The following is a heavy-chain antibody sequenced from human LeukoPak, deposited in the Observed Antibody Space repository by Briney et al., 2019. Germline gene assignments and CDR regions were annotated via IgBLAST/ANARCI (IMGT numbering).Heavy chain of an antibody. CDR1: GGSFSGYY. D-gene: IGHD5-24*01. Sequence: SETLSLTCAVYGGSFSGYYWSWIRQPPGKGLEWIGEINHSGSTNYNPSLKSRVTISVDTSKNQFSLKLSSVTAADTAVYYCARGAGYNSFDYWGQGTLATVSS. CDR3: ARGAGYNSFDY. J-gene: IGHJ4*02. CDR2: INHSGST. V-gene: IGHV4-34*01.